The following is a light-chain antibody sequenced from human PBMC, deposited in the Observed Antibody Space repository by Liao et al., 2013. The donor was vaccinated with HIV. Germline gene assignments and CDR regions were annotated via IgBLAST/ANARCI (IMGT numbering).Light chain of an antibody. J-gene: IGLJ3*02. CDR3: QVWDRSSDHWV. Sequence: SYELTQPPSVSVSPGQTARITCSGDALPKQFAYWYQLKPGQAPVLVIYKDIERPSGIPERFSGSNSGNTATLTISRVEAGDEADYYCQVWDRSSDHWVFGGGTKLTVL. V-gene: IGLV3-25*02. CDR1: ALPKQF. CDR2: KDI.